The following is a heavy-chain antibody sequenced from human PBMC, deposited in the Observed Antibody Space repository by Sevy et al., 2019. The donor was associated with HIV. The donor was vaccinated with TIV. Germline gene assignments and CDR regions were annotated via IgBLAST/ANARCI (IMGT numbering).Heavy chain of an antibody. D-gene: IGHD6-6*01. J-gene: IGHJ5*02. CDR2: ISWDGGST. V-gene: IGHV3-43*01. CDR3: AKDGAPRYSSSSWGWFDP. Sequence: GGSLRLSCAASGFTFDDYTMHWVRQAPGKGLEWVSLISWDGGSTYYADSVKGRFTISRDNSKNSLYLQMNSLRTEDTALYYCAKDGAPRYSSSSWGWFDPWGQGTLVTVSS. CDR1: GFTFDDYT.